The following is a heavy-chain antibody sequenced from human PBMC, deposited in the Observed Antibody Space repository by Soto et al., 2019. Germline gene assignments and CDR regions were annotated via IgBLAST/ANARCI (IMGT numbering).Heavy chain of an antibody. CDR1: GYTFTKFH. D-gene: IGHD3-16*01. CDR3: AREVIGHDNYETIGYYFDH. CDR2: IDPSGGVT. J-gene: IGHJ4*02. V-gene: IGHV1-46*01. Sequence: QVQLIQFGAEVKKPGASVKVSCRASGYTFTKFHIHWVRQAPGQGLEWMGMIDPSGGVTRDAQRFQGRITMTSDTSTSSVYMEWRGLTSEDTAVYYCAREVIGHDNYETIGYYFDHWGPGTLVTVSS.